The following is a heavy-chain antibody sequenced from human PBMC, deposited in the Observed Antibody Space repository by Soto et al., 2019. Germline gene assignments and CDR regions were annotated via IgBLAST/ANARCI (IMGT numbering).Heavy chain of an antibody. D-gene: IGHD3-22*01. Sequence: QLQLQESGPGLVKPSETLSLTCTVSGGSISSSSYYWGWIRQPPGKGLEWIGSIYYSGSTYYNPSLKSRVTLSGDTSKNQFSLKLSSVTAADTAVYYCARQRGYYDSSGYRQRPDAFDIWGQGTMVTVSS. CDR3: ARQRGYYDSSGYRQRPDAFDI. J-gene: IGHJ3*02. CDR2: IYYSGST. CDR1: GGSISSSSYY. V-gene: IGHV4-39*01.